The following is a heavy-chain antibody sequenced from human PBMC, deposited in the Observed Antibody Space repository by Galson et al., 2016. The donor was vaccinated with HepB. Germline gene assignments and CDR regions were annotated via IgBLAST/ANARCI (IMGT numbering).Heavy chain of an antibody. V-gene: IGHV2-70*04. CDR1: GFSLSASGIR. CDR3: ARIDASGDY. Sequence: PALVKPTQTLTLTCTVSGFSLSASGIRVNWIRQAPGKALEWLARIDWDDDKFCNTSLKTRLTISKDTSKNQVVLKMTNMDPVDTATYYCARIDASGDYWGPGTLVTVSS. J-gene: IGHJ4*02. CDR2: IDWDDDK. D-gene: IGHD6-6*01.